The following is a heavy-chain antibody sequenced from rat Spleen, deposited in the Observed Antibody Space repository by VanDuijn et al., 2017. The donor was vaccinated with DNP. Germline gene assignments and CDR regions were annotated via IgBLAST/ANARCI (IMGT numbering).Heavy chain of an antibody. J-gene: IGHJ2*01. CDR3: ARWGDY. V-gene: IGHV2S12*01. CDR2: ISNGGDT. CDR1: GFSLTTYG. Sequence: QVQLKESGPGLVQPSQTLSLTCTVSGFSLTTYGVAWVRQPPGKGLEWIAAISNGGDTYYNSALKSRLSISRDTSKSQVFLKMNSLQTEDTAMYFCARWGDYWGQGVMVTVSS.